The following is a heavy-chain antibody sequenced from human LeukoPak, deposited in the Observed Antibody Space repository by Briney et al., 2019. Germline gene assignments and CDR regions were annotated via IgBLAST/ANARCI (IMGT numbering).Heavy chain of an antibody. CDR2: IYYSGST. CDR3: ARVTGYVIEDNFDY. V-gene: IGHV4-59*01. J-gene: IGHJ4*02. CDR1: GGSSSSFY. D-gene: IGHD2-15*01. Sequence: SETLSLTCTVSGGSSSSFYWIWIRQRQGHGLVWIVYIYYSGSTNYNPSLKSRVTISVDTSKNQFSLKLRSVTAADTAVYYCARVTGYVIEDNFDYWGQGILVTVSS.